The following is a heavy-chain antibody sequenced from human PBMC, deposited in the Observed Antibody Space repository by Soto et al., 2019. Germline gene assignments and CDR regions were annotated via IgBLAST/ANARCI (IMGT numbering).Heavy chain of an antibody. D-gene: IGHD1-1*01. CDR3: TRRRQLINDYYAMED. CDR2: VGTAGET. Sequence: GGSLRLSCAASGFIFSNYDMHWVRQPAGKGLEWVSGVGTAGETYYVDSVKGRFSISREDVKNSLYLQMDSLRVEDTAVYYCTRRRQLINDYYAMEDWGQGTTVTVSS. V-gene: IGHV3-13*01. J-gene: IGHJ6*02. CDR1: GFIFSNYD.